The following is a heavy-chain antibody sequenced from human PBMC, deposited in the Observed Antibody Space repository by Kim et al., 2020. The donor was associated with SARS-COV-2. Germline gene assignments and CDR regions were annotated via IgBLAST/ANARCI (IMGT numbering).Heavy chain of an antibody. CDR2: VSASGAST. Sequence: GGSLRFSCAASGFTFSNYAMSWVRQAPGKGLEWVSRVSASGASTYYADSVKGRFTVSRDNSKNTLYLQMNSLRAEETALYYCAKEGSSGCFDDWGQGTLVTVSS. J-gene: IGHJ4*02. D-gene: IGHD6-19*01. CDR1: GFTFSNYA. V-gene: IGHV3-23*01. CDR3: AKEGSSGCFDD.